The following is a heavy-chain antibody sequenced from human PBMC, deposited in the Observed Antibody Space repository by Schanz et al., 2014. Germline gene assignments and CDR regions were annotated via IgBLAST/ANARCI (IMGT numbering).Heavy chain of an antibody. D-gene: IGHD6-19*01. CDR1: GGSFSSNY. Sequence: QVQLQESGPGLLKPSETLSLTCAVYGGSFSSNYWSWIRQPPGKGLEWIGEINQSGTTNYNPSLKSRVTMSVDTSKNQIPLKLRSVTAADTAVYYCARGHHPHGITVAARGFDPWGQGTLVTVSS. J-gene: IGHJ5*02. CDR3: ARGHHPHGITVAARGFDP. CDR2: INQSGTT. V-gene: IGHV4-34*10.